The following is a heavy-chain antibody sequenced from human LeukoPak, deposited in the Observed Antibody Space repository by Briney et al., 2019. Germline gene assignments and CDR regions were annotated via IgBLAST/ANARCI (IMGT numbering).Heavy chain of an antibody. D-gene: IGHD3-10*01. V-gene: IGHV3-21*01. CDR1: GFTFSSYT. CDR2: ISSSSSSI. CDR3: ARDKNSYYGSGSFDY. Sequence: GGSLRLSCAASGFTFSSYTMNWVRQAPGKGLEWVSTISSSSSSIYYADSVKGRFTVSRDNAKNSLYLQMNSLRAEDTAVYYCARDKNSYYGSGSFDYWGQGTLVTISS. J-gene: IGHJ4*02.